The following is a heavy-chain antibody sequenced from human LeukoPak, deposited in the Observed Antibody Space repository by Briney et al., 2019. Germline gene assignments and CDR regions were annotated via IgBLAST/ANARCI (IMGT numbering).Heavy chain of an antibody. V-gene: IGHV4-38-2*02. D-gene: IGHD3-10*01. J-gene: IGHJ5*02. CDR2: IYHSGST. CDR1: GYSISSGYY. Sequence: SETLSLTCTVSGYSISSGYYWGWIRQPPGKGLEWVGSIYHSGSTYYNPSLKSRVTISVDTSKNQFSLKLTSVTAADTAIYYCARGGYYGSGNDFRFDPWGQGTLVTVSS. CDR3: ARGGYYGSGNDFRFDP.